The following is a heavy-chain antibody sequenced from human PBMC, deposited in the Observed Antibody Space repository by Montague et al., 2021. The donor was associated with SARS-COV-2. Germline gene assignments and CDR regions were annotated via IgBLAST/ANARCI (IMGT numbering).Heavy chain of an antibody. Sequence: SLRLSCAASGFTVSSNYMSWVRQAPGKGLEWVSYISTSGRGIHYXDSVKGRFTISRDNAKNSLYLEMNSLRAEDTAVYYCARDNAGWPDAFDIWGQGTMVTVSS. D-gene: IGHD6-19*01. J-gene: IGHJ3*02. V-gene: IGHV3-11*04. CDR1: GFTVSSNY. CDR3: ARDNAGWPDAFDI. CDR2: ISTSGRGI.